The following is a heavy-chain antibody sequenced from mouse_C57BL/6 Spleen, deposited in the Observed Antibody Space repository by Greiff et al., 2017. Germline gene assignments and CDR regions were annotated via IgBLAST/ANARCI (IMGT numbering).Heavy chain of an antibody. V-gene: IGHV1-42*01. J-gene: IGHJ2*01. CDR1: GYSFTGYY. CDR3: ARKIRFGGFDY. Sequence: EVQLQQSGPELVKPGASVKISCKGSGYSFTGYYMNWVKQSPEKSLEWIGEINPSTGGTTYNQKFKAKATLTVDKSSSTAYMQLKSLTSEDSAVYYCARKIRFGGFDYWGQGTTLTVSS. CDR2: INPSTGGT.